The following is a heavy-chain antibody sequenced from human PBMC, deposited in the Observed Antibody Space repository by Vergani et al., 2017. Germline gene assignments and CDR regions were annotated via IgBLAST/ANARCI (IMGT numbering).Heavy chain of an antibody. J-gene: IGHJ3*02. CDR3: AREYIHQYDDSSGYYRAGNAFDI. CDR1: GGSVSSGRYY. V-gene: IGHV4-61*10. CDR2: IYYSGST. D-gene: IGHD3-22*01. Sequence: QVQLQESGPGLVKPSETLSLTCTVSGGSVSSGRYYWSWIRQPAGKGLEWIGYIYYSGSTNYNPSLKSRVTISVDTSKNQFSLKLSSVTAADTAVYYCAREYIHQYDDSSGYYRAGNAFDIWGQGTMVTVSS.